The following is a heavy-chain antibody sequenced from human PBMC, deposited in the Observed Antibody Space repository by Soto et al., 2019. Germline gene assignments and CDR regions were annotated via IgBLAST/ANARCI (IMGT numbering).Heavy chain of an antibody. CDR2: IIPIFGTA. CDR1: GGTFSSYA. D-gene: IGHD4-17*01. J-gene: IGHJ3*02. CDR3: ARDKDYGDYEGAFDI. Sequence: ASVKVSCKASGGTFSSYAISWVRQAPGQGLEWMGGIIPIFGTANYAQKFQGRVTITADESTSTAYMELSSLRSEDTAVYYCARDKDYGDYEGAFDIWGQGTMVTVS. V-gene: IGHV1-69*13.